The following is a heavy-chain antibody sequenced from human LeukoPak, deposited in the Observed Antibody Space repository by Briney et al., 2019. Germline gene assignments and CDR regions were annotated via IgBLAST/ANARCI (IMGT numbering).Heavy chain of an antibody. J-gene: IGHJ4*02. V-gene: IGHV3-7*01. CDR2: IKQDGSEK. D-gene: IGHD3-10*01. Sequence: GGSLRLSCAASGFTFSSNWMSWVRQAAGKGMEWVANIKQDGSEKYYVDSVKGRFTISRDNAKNSLYLQMNSLRAEDTAVYYCARQYYYGWGSYFDYWGQGTLVTVSS. CDR3: ARQYYYGWGSYFDY. CDR1: GFTFSSNW.